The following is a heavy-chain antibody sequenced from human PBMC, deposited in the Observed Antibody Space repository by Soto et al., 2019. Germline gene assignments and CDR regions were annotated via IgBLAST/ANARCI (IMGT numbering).Heavy chain of an antibody. V-gene: IGHV3-9*01. D-gene: IGHD4-4*01. Sequence: EVQLVESGGGLVQPGRSLRLSCAASGFTFDDYAMHWVRQAPGKGLEWVSGISWNSGSIGYADSVKGRFTISRDNVKNALYLQMNSLRAEDTALYYCAKDMTTAMLGAYYYGMDVWGQGTTVTVSS. CDR1: GFTFDDYA. CDR2: ISWNSGSI. J-gene: IGHJ6*02. CDR3: AKDMTTAMLGAYYYGMDV.